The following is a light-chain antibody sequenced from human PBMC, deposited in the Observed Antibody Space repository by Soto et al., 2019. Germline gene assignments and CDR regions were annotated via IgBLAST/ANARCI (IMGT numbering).Light chain of an antibody. CDR2: ASY. J-gene: IGKJ1*01. CDR3: HQYGSSPRT. Sequence: EIVLTQSPGTLSLSPGDRATLSCRASQSVSSNFLAWHQQKPGPAPRLLIYASYIRATGIPDRFSGSGSGTDFTLTIRSLEPEDFATYFCHQYGSSPRTFGQGTKVEIK. CDR1: QSVSSNF. V-gene: IGKV3-20*01.